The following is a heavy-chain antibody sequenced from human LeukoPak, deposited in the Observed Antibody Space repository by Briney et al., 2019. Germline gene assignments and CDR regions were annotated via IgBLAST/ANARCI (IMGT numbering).Heavy chain of an antibody. CDR3: ASDRRSDSSGYAFDI. CDR2: INWNGDNT. CDR1: GFTFSSYA. J-gene: IGHJ3*02. Sequence: PGGSLRLSCAASGFTFSSYAMSWVRQAPGKGLEWVSGINWNGDNTVYADSVKGRFTISRDNAKNSLYLQMNSLGAGDTAFYYCASDRRSDSSGYAFDIWGQGTMVTVSS. D-gene: IGHD3-22*01. V-gene: IGHV3-20*04.